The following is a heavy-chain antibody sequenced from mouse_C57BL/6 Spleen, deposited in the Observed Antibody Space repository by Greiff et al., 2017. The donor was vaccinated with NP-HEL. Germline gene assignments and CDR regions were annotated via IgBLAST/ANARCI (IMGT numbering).Heavy chain of an antibody. CDR1: GFTFSDYY. CDR3: ARGGYGYDY. CDR2: INYDGSST. Sequence: EVKLVESEGGLVQPGSSMKLSCTASGFTFSDYYMAWVRQVPEKGLEWVANINYDGSSTYYLDSLKSRFIISRDNAKNILYLQMSSLKSEDTATYYCARGGYGYDYWGKGTTLTVSS. D-gene: IGHD2-2*01. J-gene: IGHJ2*01. V-gene: IGHV5-16*01.